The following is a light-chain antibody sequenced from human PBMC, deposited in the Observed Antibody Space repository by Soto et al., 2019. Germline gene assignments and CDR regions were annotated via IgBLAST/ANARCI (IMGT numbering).Light chain of an antibody. CDR2: DVT. Sequence: QSALTQPASVSGSPGQSITISCTGTSSDVGAYDFVSWYQHSPGKAPKLVTFDVTHRPPGISDCFSGSKSGNTASLTISGLQAEDEADYYCCSYAGSSTLGVFGGGTKVTVL. CDR3: CSYAGSSTLGV. V-gene: IGLV2-23*02. J-gene: IGLJ2*01. CDR1: SSDVGAYDF.